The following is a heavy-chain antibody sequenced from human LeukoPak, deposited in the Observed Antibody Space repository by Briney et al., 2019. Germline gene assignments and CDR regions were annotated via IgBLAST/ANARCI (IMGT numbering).Heavy chain of an antibody. CDR3: AKDGQLGGSSWFTLYFDY. CDR1: GFTFSSYA. Sequence: GGSLRLSCAASGFTFSSYAMSWVRQAPGKGLEWLAVSSYDGSNTYYTDSVKGRFTISRDNSKNTLYLQMSSLRPEDTAVYYCAKDGQLGGSSWFTLYFDYWGQGILVTVSS. CDR2: SSYDGSNT. V-gene: IGHV3-30*18. J-gene: IGHJ4*02. D-gene: IGHD6-13*01.